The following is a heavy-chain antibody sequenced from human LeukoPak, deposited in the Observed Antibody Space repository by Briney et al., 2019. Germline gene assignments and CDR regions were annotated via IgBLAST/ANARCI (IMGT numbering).Heavy chain of an antibody. CDR3: ARDLSHGGYSSGFDY. V-gene: IGHV1-46*01. Sequence: ASVKVSCKASGYTFTSYYMHWARQAPGQGLEWMGIINPSGGSTSYAQKFQGRVTMTRDTSTSTVYMELSSLRSEDTAVYYCARDLSHGGYSSGFDYWGQGTLVTVSS. CDR2: INPSGGST. CDR1: GYTFTSYY. D-gene: IGHD5-18*01. J-gene: IGHJ4*02.